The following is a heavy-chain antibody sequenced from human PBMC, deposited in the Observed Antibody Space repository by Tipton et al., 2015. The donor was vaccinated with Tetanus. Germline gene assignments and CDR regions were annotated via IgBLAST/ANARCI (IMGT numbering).Heavy chain of an antibody. CDR1: GVSIRSSTYF. D-gene: IGHD1-26*01. V-gene: IGHV4-39*02. CDR2: IFYTGSS. CDR3: ARGLPREPFYFDY. Sequence: TLSLTCAVSGVSIRSSTYFWGWIRQPPGKALEWIGHIFYTGSSHYNPSFKSQVTMSVDTSKNHFSLTLTSVTAADTAVYYCARGLPREPFYFDYWGQGKQVSVSS. J-gene: IGHJ4*02.